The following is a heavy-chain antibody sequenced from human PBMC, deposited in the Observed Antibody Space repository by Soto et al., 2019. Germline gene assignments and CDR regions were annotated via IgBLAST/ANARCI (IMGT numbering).Heavy chain of an antibody. CDR3: AKEDWFDP. J-gene: IGHJ5*02. Sequence: GGSLRLSCAASRFTFSTYAMSWVRQAPGRGLEWVSGISASGGSTYYADSVKGRFTISRDNSKNTLYLQMNSMRAEDTAAYYCAKEDWFDPWGQGTLVTVSS. CDR2: ISASGGST. CDR1: RFTFSTYA. V-gene: IGHV3-23*01.